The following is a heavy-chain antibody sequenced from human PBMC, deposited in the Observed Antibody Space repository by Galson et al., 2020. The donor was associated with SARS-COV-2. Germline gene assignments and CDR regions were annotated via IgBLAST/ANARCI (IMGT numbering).Heavy chain of an antibody. CDR3: ARLLHTNGYGRFDY. Sequence: SQTLSLTCAVYGESLSDYYWSWIRQPPGKGLEWIGEINHSGGSNYNPSLKSRVTISPDTSKNQFSLKLRSVTAADTAVYYCARLLHTNGYGRFDYWGQGTLVTVSS. D-gene: IGHD2-8*01. J-gene: IGHJ4*02. CDR1: GESLSDYY. V-gene: IGHV4-34*01. CDR2: INHSGGS.